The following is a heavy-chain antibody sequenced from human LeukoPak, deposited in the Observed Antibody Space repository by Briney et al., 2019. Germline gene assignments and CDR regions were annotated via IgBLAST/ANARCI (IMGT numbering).Heavy chain of an antibody. J-gene: IGHJ4*02. Sequence: PSQTLSLTCIVSGASFNTGDYYWIWIRQHPGKGLEWIGYIYNSGSTYYIPSLKSRVTISVDTSKNHFSLRLTSVTAADSAVYYCARGAPSDSWGQGTLVTVSS. CDR1: GASFNTGDYY. CDR3: ARGAPSDS. CDR2: IYNSGST. V-gene: IGHV4-31*03.